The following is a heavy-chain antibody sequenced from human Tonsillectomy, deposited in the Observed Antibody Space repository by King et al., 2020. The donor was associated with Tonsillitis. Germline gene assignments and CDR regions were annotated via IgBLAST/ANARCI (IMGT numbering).Heavy chain of an antibody. CDR2: IYPGVSDI. CDR1: GYSFTSYM. CDR3: ARRGLGSSSWYIDY. V-gene: IGHV5-51*01. D-gene: IGHD6-13*01. Sequence: QLVQSGAEVKKPGESLKISCKGSGYSFTSYMIGWVRQMPGKGLAWMGSIYPGVSDIRYSPTLQGQVTISADKSISTAYRQWSSLKASDTAMYYCARRGLGSSSWYIDYWGQGTLVTVSS. J-gene: IGHJ4*02.